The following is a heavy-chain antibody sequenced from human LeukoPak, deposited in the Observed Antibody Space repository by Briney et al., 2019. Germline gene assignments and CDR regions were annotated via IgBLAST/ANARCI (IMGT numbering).Heavy chain of an antibody. D-gene: IGHD3-22*01. CDR2: IYYSGST. CDR3: ARELKITMIVD. CDR1: GGSISSHY. V-gene: IGHV4-59*11. Sequence: KPSETLSLTCTVSGGSISSHYWSWIRQPPAKGMEWVGYIYYSGSTNYNPSLKSRVTISVDTSKNQFSLKLSSVTAADTAVYYCARELKITMIVDWGQGTLVTVSS. J-gene: IGHJ4*02.